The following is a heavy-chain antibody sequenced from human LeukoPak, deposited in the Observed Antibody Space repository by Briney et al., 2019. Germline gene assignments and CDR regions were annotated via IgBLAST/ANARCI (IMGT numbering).Heavy chain of an antibody. J-gene: IGHJ4*02. CDR3: ARDLDGGWGNYFFDY. CDR1: GGSIISYY. D-gene: IGHD6-19*01. V-gene: IGHV4-4*07. CDR2: SYTSGSI. Sequence: PSETRSLTCIASGGSIISYYWSWIRQPAGEGLEGIGRSYTSGSINYNPSLKSRVTMSVDTSKNQFSLKLSSVTAADTAVYYCARDLDGGWGNYFFDYWGQGTLVTVSS.